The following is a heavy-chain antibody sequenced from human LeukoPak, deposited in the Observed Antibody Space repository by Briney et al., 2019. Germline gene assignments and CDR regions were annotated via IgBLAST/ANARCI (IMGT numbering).Heavy chain of an antibody. D-gene: IGHD3-10*01. CDR3: ARDAGSNAFDN. V-gene: IGHV1-2*04. J-gene: IGHJ3*02. CDR2: INPNSGGT. CDR1: GYTFTGYY. Sequence: GASVKVSCKASGYTFTGYYMHWVRQAPGQGLEWMGWINPNSGGTNYAQKFQGWVTMSRDTSISTAYMELSRLRSDDTAVYYCARDAGSNAFDNWGQGTMVTVSS.